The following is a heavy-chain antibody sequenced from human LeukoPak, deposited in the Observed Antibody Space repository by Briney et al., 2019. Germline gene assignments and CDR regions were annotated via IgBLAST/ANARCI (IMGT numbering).Heavy chain of an antibody. CDR3: AKLPGRAADY. V-gene: IGHV3-23*01. CDR1: GFTFSSYV. J-gene: IGHJ4*02. Sequence: PGGSLRLSCAASGFTFSSYVMSWVRQAPGKGLEWVSGISDSGGSTYYADSVKGRFTISRDNSKNTLYLQMNSLRAEDTAVYYCAKLPGRAADYWGQGTLVIVSS. CDR2: ISDSGGST.